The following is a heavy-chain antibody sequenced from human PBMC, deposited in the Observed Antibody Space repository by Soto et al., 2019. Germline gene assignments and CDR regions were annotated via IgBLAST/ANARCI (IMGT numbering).Heavy chain of an antibody. V-gene: IGHV1-3*01. CDR2: INAGNGNT. J-gene: IGHJ6*02. Sequence: QVQLVQSGAEVKKPGASVKVSCKASGYTFTSYAMHWVRQAPGQRLEWMGWINAGNGNTKYSQKFQGRVTITRDTSASPAYMELSSLRSEGTAVYYCARDSVVPYYYGMDVWGQGTTVTVSS. CDR3: ARDSVVPYYYGMDV. D-gene: IGHD2-2*01. CDR1: GYTFTSYA.